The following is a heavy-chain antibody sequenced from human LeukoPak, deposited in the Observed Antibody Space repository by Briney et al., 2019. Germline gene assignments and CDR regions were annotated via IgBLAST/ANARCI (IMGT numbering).Heavy chain of an antibody. CDR3: ARDDSSGYRPFDP. Sequence: PGGSLRLSCAASGFTFSSYSMNWVRQAPGKGLEWVSYISSSSSTIYYADSVKGRFTISRDNAKNSLYLQMNSLRAEDTAVYYCARDDSSGYRPFDPWGQGTLVTVSS. CDR2: ISSSSSTI. V-gene: IGHV3-48*04. CDR1: GFTFSSYS. D-gene: IGHD3-22*01. J-gene: IGHJ5*02.